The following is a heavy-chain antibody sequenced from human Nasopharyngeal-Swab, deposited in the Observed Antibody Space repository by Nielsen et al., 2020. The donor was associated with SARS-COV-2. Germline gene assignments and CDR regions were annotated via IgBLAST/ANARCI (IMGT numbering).Heavy chain of an antibody. CDR1: GYSFRPYG. D-gene: IGHD2/OR15-2a*01. J-gene: IGHJ4*02. Sequence: GESLKISCVASGYSFRPYGMSWVRQAPGKGLEWVAAIVGSGDISGSGGNTYYADSVKGRFTISRDNSKNTLSLQMNSLRAEDTAVYYCAKDLRGPYFFWGQGTLVTVSS. CDR2: IVGSGDISGSGGNT. V-gene: IGHV3-23*01. CDR3: AKDLRGPYFF.